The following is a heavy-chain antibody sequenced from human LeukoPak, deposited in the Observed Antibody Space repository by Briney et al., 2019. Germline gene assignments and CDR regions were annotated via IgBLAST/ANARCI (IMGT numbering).Heavy chain of an antibody. D-gene: IGHD2-21*02. Sequence: ASVKVSCKASGYTFTGYYMHWVRQAPGQGLEWMGWINPNSGGTNYAQKFQGRVTMTRDTSISTAYMELSRLRSDDTAVYYCAREEHIVVVTAINRFDPWGQGTLVTVSS. J-gene: IGHJ5*02. CDR3: AREEHIVVVTAINRFDP. CDR2: INPNSGGT. V-gene: IGHV1-2*02. CDR1: GYTFTGYY.